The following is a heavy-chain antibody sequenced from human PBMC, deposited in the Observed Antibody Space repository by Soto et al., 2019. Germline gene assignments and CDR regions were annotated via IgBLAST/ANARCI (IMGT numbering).Heavy chain of an antibody. D-gene: IGHD3-22*01. CDR3: ATGYYYVSSGLGEDYGMDV. Sequence: SLRLSCAASGFTFSSYGMHWVRQAPGKGLEWVAVISSDGSNKYYADSVKGRFTISRDNSRNTLHLQMNSLRDEDTAVYYCATGYYYVSSGLGEDYGMDVWGQGTTVTVSS. V-gene: IGHV3-30*03. CDR2: ISSDGSNK. J-gene: IGHJ6*02. CDR1: GFTFSSYG.